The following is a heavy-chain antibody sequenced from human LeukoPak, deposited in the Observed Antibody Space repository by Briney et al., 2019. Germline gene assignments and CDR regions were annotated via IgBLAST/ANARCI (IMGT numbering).Heavy chain of an antibody. V-gene: IGHV1-2*02. J-gene: IGHJ4*02. CDR2: INTGSGGT. D-gene: IGHD3-16*01. CDR1: GYTFTDYI. Sequence: ASVKVSCKASGYTFTDYIIHWVRQTPGEGLEWMGWINTGSGGTSYAQKFQGRVIMTRDTSISTTYMELSRLTSDDTAVYYCARDGGFDYWGQGALVTVSS. CDR3: ARDGGFDY.